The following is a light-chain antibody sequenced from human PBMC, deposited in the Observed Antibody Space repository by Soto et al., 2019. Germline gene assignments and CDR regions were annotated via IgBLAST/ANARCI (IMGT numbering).Light chain of an antibody. Sequence: QSALTQPASVSGSPEQSITISCTGTSSDVGAYNLVSWYQQHPGKAPRLFIYEGSRRPSGISHRFSGSKSDNTASLTISGLRAEDEAHYHCCSYAGSRTFVFGGGTKLTVL. J-gene: IGLJ2*01. V-gene: IGLV2-23*01. CDR1: SSDVGAYNL. CDR3: CSYAGSRTFV. CDR2: EGS.